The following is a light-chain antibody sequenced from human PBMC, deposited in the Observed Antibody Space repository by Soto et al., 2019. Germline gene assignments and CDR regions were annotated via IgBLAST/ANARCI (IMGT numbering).Light chain of an antibody. Sequence: QSALTQPASVSGSPGQSITISCTGTSSDVGVYNYVSWYQQHPGKAPKLMIYEVSNRPSGVSNRFSGSKSGNTASLTISGLQAEDEADYYCSSYTSSNIWVFGGGTKLTVL. CDR2: EVS. CDR1: SSDVGVYNY. J-gene: IGLJ3*02. CDR3: SSYTSSNIWV. V-gene: IGLV2-14*01.